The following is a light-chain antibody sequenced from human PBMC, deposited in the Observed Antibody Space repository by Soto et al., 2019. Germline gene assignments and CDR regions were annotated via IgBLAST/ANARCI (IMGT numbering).Light chain of an antibody. J-gene: IGKJ1*01. Sequence: EIVMTQSPATLSVSPGERATLSCRASQSITRNLAWYQQSPGQAPRLLIYGASTRATGTPARSSGSGSGTEFTLTINSLQSEDFAVYYCQQYNNWPMWTFGQGTKV. V-gene: IGKV3-15*01. CDR1: QSITRN. CDR2: GAS. CDR3: QQYNNWPMWT.